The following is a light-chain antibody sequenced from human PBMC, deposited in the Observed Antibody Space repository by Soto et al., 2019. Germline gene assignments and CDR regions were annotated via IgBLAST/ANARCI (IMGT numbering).Light chain of an antibody. CDR3: AAWDDRLDVYV. CDR2: STS. Sequence: QSVLTQPPSASGTPGQIVAISCSGSSSNIGSNTVTWYQQLPGTAPKLLIYSTSQRSSGVPGRFSGSKSGASASLSISGLQSDDEADYYCAAWDDRLDVYVFGTGTKLTVL. J-gene: IGLJ1*01. V-gene: IGLV1-44*01. CDR1: SSNIGSNT.